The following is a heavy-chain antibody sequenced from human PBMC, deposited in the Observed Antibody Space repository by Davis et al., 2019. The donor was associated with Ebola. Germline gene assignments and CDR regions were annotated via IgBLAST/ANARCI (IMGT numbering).Heavy chain of an antibody. Sequence: GGSLRLSCAASGFTFRSYAMHWVRQAPGKGLEWVAVISYDGSNKYYADSVKGRFTISRDNSKNTLYLQMNSLRAEDTAVYYCAGHTAMVYWGQGTLVTVSS. D-gene: IGHD5-18*01. CDR3: AGHTAMVY. CDR2: ISYDGSNK. J-gene: IGHJ4*02. V-gene: IGHV3-30-3*01. CDR1: GFTFRSYA.